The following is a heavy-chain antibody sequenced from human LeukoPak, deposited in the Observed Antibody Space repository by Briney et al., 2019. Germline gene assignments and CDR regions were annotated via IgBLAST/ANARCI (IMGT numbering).Heavy chain of an antibody. CDR2: IYHSGST. CDR1: GGSISSSSYY. J-gene: IGHJ5*02. V-gene: IGHV4-39*07. D-gene: IGHD5-18*01. Sequence: TSETLSLTCTVSGGSISSSSYYWGWIRQPPGKGLEWIGSIYHSGSTYYNPSLKSRVTISVDTSKNQFSLKLSSVTAADTAVYYCARVILDTAMGYNWFDPWGQGTLVTVSS. CDR3: ARVILDTAMGYNWFDP.